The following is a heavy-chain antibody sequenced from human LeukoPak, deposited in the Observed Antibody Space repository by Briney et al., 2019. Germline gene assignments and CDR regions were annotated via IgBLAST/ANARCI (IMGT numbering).Heavy chain of an antibody. V-gene: IGHV4-30-2*01. D-gene: IGHD4-17*01. J-gene: IGHJ3*02. Sequence: SDTLSLTCAVSGGSNSSVGYSWSWVRQPPGKGLEWIGYIYHSGSTYYNPSLKSRVTISVDRSKNQFSLKLSSVTAADTAVYYCARFGGDVTFDIWGQGTMVTVSS. CDR2: IYHSGST. CDR3: ARFGGDVTFDI. CDR1: GGSNSSVGYS.